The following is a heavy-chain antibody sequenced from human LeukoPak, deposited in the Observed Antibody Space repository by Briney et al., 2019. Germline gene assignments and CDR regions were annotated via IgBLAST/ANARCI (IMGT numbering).Heavy chain of an antibody. CDR2: ISGSGGST. CDR1: GFTFSSYA. J-gene: IGHJ4*02. D-gene: IGHD3-10*01. CDR3: ATMVRGVHFDY. Sequence: PGGSLRLSCAASGFTFSSYAMSWVRQAPGKGLEWVAAISGSGGSTYYADFVKGRFTISRDNSKNTLYLQMNGLRAEGRAVYYFATMVRGVHFDYWGQGTLVTVSS. V-gene: IGHV3-23*01.